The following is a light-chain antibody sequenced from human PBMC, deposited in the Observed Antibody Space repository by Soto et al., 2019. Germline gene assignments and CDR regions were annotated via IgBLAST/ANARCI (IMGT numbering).Light chain of an antibody. J-gene: IGKJ4*01. CDR1: QSIGTY. V-gene: IGKV1-8*01. CDR2: AAS. Sequence: AIRMTQSPSSFSASTGDRVTITCRASQSIGTYLAWYQQIPGRAPKLLIFAASTLQRGVPSRFNGSGSGTDFTLTISCLQSEDFATYYCQQYYIYPPTFGGGTKVDIK. CDR3: QQYYIYPPT.